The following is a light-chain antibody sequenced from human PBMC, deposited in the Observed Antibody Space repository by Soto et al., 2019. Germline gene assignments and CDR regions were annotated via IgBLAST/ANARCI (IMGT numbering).Light chain of an antibody. CDR3: QKYTSAPPIT. CDR2: GAS. CDR1: QGIANY. V-gene: IGKV1-27*01. J-gene: IGKJ5*01. Sequence: DIQMTQSPSSLSASVGDRVTITCRASQGIANYLAWYQQKPGKVPKLLIFGASTLQSAVPSRFSGSGSGTDFTLTISSLQPEDVATYYCQKYTSAPPITFGQGTRLEIK.